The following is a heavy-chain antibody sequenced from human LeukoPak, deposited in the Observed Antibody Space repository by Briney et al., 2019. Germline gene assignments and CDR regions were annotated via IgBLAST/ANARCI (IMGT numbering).Heavy chain of an antibody. D-gene: IGHD2-21*02. J-gene: IGHJ4*02. CDR1: GGTFSSYA. CDR2: IIPIFGTA. CDR3: ARVQRGPGCGGDCRFFFDY. V-gene: IGHV1-69*13. Sequence: GASVKVSCKASGGTFSSYAISWVRQAPGQGLEWMRGIIPIFGTANYAQKFQGRVTITADESTSTAYMELSSLRSEDTAVYYCARVQRGPGCGGDCRFFFDYWGQGTLVTVSS.